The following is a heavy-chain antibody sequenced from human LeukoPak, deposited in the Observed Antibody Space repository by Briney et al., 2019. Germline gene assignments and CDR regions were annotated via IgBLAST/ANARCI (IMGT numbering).Heavy chain of an antibody. CDR1: GYTFSNYW. Sequence: GESMKISCKASGYTFSNYWIGWVRQMPGKGLEWMGIIYPDDSDTRYSPSFQGQVTISADKSISTAYLQWSSLKASDTAMYYCARQGDYGDYVDYWGQGTLVTVSS. CDR2: IYPDDSDT. V-gene: IGHV5-51*01. D-gene: IGHD4-17*01. CDR3: ARQGDYGDYVDY. J-gene: IGHJ4*02.